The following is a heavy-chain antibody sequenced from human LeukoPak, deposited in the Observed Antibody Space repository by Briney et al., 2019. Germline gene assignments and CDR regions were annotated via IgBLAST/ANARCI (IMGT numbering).Heavy chain of an antibody. J-gene: IGHJ5*02. D-gene: IGHD3-22*01. CDR1: GFTFSSNY. V-gene: IGHV3-53*01. CDR2: IYSGGST. Sequence: PGGSLRLSCAASGFTFSSNYMSWVRQAPGKGLEWVSVIYSGGSTYYADSVKGRFTISRDNFKNTLYLQMNSLRAEDTAVYYCARAPMYYYDSSGYYPWGQGTLVTVSS. CDR3: ARAPMYYYDSSGYYP.